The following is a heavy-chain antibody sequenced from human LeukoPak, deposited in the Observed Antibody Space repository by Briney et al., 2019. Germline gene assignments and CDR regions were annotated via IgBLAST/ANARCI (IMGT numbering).Heavy chain of an antibody. CDR2: MNPNSGNT. Sequence: ASVKVSCKASGYTFTSYDINWVRQATGQGLVWMGWMNPNSGNTGYAQKFQGRVTMTRNTSISTAYMELSSLRSEDTAVYYCARSSGYSYGYGYYFDYWGQGTLVTVSS. CDR1: GYTFTSYD. CDR3: ARSSGYSYGYGYYFDY. D-gene: IGHD5-18*01. J-gene: IGHJ4*02. V-gene: IGHV1-8*01.